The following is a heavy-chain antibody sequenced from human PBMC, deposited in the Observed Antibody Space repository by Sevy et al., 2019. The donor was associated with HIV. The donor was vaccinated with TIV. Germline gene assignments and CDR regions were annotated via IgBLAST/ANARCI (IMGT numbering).Heavy chain of an antibody. CDR3: ARAGGGGSRRDAFDI. CDR1: GFIFSSYA. J-gene: IGHJ3*02. D-gene: IGHD1-26*01. CDR2: ISYDGSNK. V-gene: IGHV3-30-3*01. Sequence: GGSLRLSCAASGFIFSSYAMHWVGQAPGKGLEWVAVISYDGSNKYYADSVKGRFTISRDNSKNTLYLQMNSLRAEDTAVYYCARAGGGGSRRDAFDIWGQGTMVTVSS.